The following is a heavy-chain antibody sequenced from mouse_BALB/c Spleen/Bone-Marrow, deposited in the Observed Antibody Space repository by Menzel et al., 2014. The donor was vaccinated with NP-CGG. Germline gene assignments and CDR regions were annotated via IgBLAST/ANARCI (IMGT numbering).Heavy chain of an antibody. CDR1: GFNIKDTY. J-gene: IGHJ4*01. V-gene: IGHV14-3*02. Sequence: LVESGAELVKPGASVKLSCTASGFNIKDTYMHWVKQRPEQGLEWIGRIDPANGNTKYDPKFQGKATITADTSSNTACLQLSSLTSEDTAVYYCAGFGITKEEGYYYAMDYWGQGTSVTVSS. D-gene: IGHD2-4*01. CDR2: IDPANGNT. CDR3: AGFGITKEEGYYYAMDY.